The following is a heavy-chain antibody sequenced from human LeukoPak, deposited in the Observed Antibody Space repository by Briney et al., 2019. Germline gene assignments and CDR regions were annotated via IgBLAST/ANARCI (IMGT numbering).Heavy chain of an antibody. CDR3: ASYADTAMVRYDY. D-gene: IGHD5-18*01. CDR1: GFTFSSYS. J-gene: IGHJ4*02. V-gene: IGHV3-21*01. CDR2: ISSSSSYI. Sequence: GGSLRLSCAASGFTFSSYSMNWVRQAPGKGLEWASSISSSSSYIYYADSVKGRFTISRDNAKNSLYLQMNSLRAEDTAVYYCASYADTAMVRYDYWGQGTLVTVSS.